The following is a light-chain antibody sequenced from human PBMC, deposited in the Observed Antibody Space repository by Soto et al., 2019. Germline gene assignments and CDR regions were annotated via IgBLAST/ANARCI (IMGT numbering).Light chain of an antibody. Sequence: QSALTQPATVSGSPGQSITSSCTGTSSDVGGYNYVSWYQQHPGKAPKLMIYDVSNRPSGVSNRFSGSKSGNTASLTISGLQAEDEADYYCSSYTSSSTLMVFGGRTKVTVL. J-gene: IGLJ2*01. CDR2: DVS. CDR1: SSDVGGYNY. CDR3: SSYTSSSTLMV. V-gene: IGLV2-14*01.